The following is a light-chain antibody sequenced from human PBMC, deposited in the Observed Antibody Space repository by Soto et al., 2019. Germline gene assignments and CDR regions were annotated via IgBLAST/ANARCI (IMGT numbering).Light chain of an antibody. CDR2: DAS. CDR3: QQYKTYTT. Sequence: DIQMTQSPSTLSASVGDRVNITCRASQSISTWLVWYQQKPGKAPKVLIYDASSLQSGVPSRFSGHGSGTDFTLTISSLQPDDSAIYYCQQYKTYTTFGQGTKLEIK. CDR1: QSISTW. V-gene: IGKV1-5*01. J-gene: IGKJ2*01.